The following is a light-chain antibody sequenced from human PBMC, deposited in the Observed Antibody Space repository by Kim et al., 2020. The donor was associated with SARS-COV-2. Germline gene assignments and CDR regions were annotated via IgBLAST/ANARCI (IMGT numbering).Light chain of an antibody. CDR3: QHYDSYHYT. CDR2: QAS. CDR1: QSISL. J-gene: IGKJ2*01. Sequence: DIYMTQSPSTLSASVGDRVTITCRASQSISLLAWYQQKPGKAPKLLIYQASTLESGVPSRFSGSGSGTEFSLTISSLQPDDFATYHCQHYDSYHYTFGQGTKLEI. V-gene: IGKV1-5*01.